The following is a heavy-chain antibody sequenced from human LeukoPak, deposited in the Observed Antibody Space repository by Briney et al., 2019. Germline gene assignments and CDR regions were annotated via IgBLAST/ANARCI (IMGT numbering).Heavy chain of an antibody. V-gene: IGHV4-59*01. CDR1: GGSISNYY. CDR2: IYYSGST. J-gene: IGHJ4*02. D-gene: IGHD2-2*01. Sequence: SETLSLTYTVSGGSISNYYWSWIRQPPGKGLEWIGYIYYSGSTNYNPSLKSRVTISVDTSKNQFSLKLSSVTAADTAVYYCAREGPICSSTSCHRAFDYWGQGTLVTVSS. CDR3: AREGPICSSTSCHRAFDY.